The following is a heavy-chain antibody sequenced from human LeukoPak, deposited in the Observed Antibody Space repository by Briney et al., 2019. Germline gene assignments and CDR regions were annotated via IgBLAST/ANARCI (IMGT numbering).Heavy chain of an antibody. D-gene: IGHD5-18*01. J-gene: IGHJ4*02. CDR3: ARDGGYSYGSFDY. V-gene: IGHV3-48*03. CDR1: GFTFSSVE. CDR2: ISSGGTTI. Sequence: GGSLRLSCAASGFTFSSVEMNWVRQAPGKGLECVSYISSGGTTIYYADSVKGRFTISRDNAKNSLYLQMNSLRAEDTAVYYCARDGGYSYGSFDYWGQGTLVTVSS.